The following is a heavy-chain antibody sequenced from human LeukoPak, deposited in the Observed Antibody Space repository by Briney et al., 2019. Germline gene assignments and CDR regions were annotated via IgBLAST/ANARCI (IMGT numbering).Heavy chain of an antibody. CDR2: INSDGSST. CDR3: ARDFTVTRYYYYYMDV. CDR1: GFTFSSYW. Sequence: GGPLRLSCAASGFTFSSYWMHWVRQAPGEGLVWVSRINSDGSSTSYADSVKGRFTISRDNAKNTLYLQMNSLRAEDTAVYYCARDFTVTRYYYYYMDVWGKGTTVTVSS. D-gene: IGHD4-11*01. V-gene: IGHV3-74*01. J-gene: IGHJ6*03.